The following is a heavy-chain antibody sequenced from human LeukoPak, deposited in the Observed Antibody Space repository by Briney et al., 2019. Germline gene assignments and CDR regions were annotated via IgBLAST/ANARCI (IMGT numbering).Heavy chain of an antibody. V-gene: IGHV5-51*01. CDR1: GYSFTSYW. CDR3: ARGYSGSYYFDY. Sequence: GESLKISCKGSGYSFTSYWTGWVRQMPGKGLEWMGIIYPSDSDTKYSPSFQGQVTISVDKSISTAYLQWSSLRASDTAIYYCARGYSGSYYFDYWGQGTLVTVPS. CDR2: IYPSDSDT. D-gene: IGHD1-26*01. J-gene: IGHJ4*02.